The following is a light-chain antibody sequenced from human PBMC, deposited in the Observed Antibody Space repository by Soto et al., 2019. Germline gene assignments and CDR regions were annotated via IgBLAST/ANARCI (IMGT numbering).Light chain of an antibody. CDR3: LQYDSSPIT. V-gene: IGKV3-20*01. Sequence: EIVLTQSPGTLCLSPGERATLSCRASQSVSSSYLAWYQKKPGQSPRLLIYGASSRATGIPDRFSGSGSGTHFTLPISRLEPEDFAVYYCLQYDSSPITCGQGTPLEIK. J-gene: IGKJ5*01. CDR1: QSVSSSY. CDR2: GAS.